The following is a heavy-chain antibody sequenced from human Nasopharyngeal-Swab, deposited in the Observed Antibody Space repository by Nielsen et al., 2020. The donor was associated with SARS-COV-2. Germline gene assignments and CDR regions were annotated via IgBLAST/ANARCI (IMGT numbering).Heavy chain of an antibody. CDR1: GFTFSSYS. J-gene: IGHJ4*02. CDR3: ARESSGYSYGYR. D-gene: IGHD5-18*01. V-gene: IGHV3-48*02. Sequence: GESLKISCAASGFTFSSYSMNWVRQAPGKGLEWVSYISSSSSTIYNADSVKGRFTVSRDNAKNSLYLEMNSLRDEDTAVYYCARESSGYSYGYRWGQGTLVTVSS. CDR2: ISSSSSTI.